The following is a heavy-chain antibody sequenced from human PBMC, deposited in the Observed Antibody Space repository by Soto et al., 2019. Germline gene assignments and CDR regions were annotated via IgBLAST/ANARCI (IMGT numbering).Heavy chain of an antibody. V-gene: IGHV3-23*01. Sequence: PGGSLRLSCAASGFTFSSYAMSWVRQAPGKGLEWVSAISGSGGSTYYADSVKGRFTISRDNSKNTLYLQMNSLRAEDTAVYYCAKDPRLLGVPEPKWFDPRGQGPLVTVSS. J-gene: IGHJ5*02. CDR3: AKDPRLLGVPEPKWFDP. CDR2: ISGSGGST. CDR1: GFTFSSYA. D-gene: IGHD5-12*01.